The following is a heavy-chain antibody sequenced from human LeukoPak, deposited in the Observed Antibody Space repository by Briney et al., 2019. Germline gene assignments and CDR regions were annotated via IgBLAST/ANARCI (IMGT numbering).Heavy chain of an antibody. CDR3: ARLGATRWLIYFDY. D-gene: IGHD1-26*01. CDR1: GGSISSSSYY. CDR2: IYYSGST. V-gene: IGHV4-39*01. J-gene: IGHJ4*02. Sequence: SETLSLTCTVSGGSISSSSYYWGWIRQPPGKGLEWIGSIYYSGSTYYNPSLKSRVTISVDTSKNQFSLKLSSVTAADTAVYYCARLGATRWLIYFDYWGQGTLVTVSS.